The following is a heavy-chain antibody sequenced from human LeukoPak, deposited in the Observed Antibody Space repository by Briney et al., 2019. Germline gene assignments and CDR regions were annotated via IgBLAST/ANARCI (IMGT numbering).Heavy chain of an antibody. CDR3: ARGYYDSSGYYRFPFDY. J-gene: IGHJ4*02. CDR1: GFTFSSYA. D-gene: IGHD3-22*01. V-gene: IGHV3-23*01. Sequence: GGSLRLSCAASGFTFSSYAMNWVRQAPGKGLEWVSAITGSGGRTYYADSVKGRFTISRDNSKNTLYLQMNSLRAEDTAVYYCARGYYDSSGYYRFPFDYWGQGTLVTVSS. CDR2: ITGSGGRT.